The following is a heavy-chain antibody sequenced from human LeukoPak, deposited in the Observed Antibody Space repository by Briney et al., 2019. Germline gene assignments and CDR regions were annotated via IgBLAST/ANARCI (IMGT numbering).Heavy chain of an antibody. V-gene: IGHV3-30*18. Sequence: GGSLRLSCAASGFTFSSYVMHWVRQAPGKGLEWVAVISSDGSAKYYADSGKGRFTISRDNSKNQLCLQVNSLRAEDTAVYCYAKGVRGVIAYYFDYWGQGTLVTVPS. CDR2: ISSDGSAK. J-gene: IGHJ4*02. CDR3: AKGVRGVIAYYFDY. D-gene: IGHD3-10*01. CDR1: GFTFSSYV.